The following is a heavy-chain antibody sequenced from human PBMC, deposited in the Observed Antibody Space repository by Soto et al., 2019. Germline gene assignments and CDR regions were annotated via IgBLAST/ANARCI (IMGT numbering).Heavy chain of an antibody. CDR2: INQDGNED. Sequence: GGSLRLSCAASGFTFSSYWMSWVRQAPGKGLEWVANINQDGNEDNLLDSVKGRFTISRDNAKNSLFLQMNSLRVDDTAVYYCARTGDGHHDFLDYWGQGALVTVSS. J-gene: IGHJ4*02. CDR1: GFTFSSYW. V-gene: IGHV3-7*01. CDR3: ARTGDGHHDFLDY. D-gene: IGHD1-1*01.